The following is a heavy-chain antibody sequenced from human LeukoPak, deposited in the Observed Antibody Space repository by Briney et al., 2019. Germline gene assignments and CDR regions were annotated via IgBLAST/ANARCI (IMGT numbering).Heavy chain of an antibody. D-gene: IGHD5-12*01. Sequence: GGSLRLSCATSGFTVSSSYLSWVRQAPGKGLEWVSVIYSDGSTYYADSVKGRFTISRDNSKNTLFLQMNSLRAEDTAVYYCARWVVATMFDYWGPGTLVTVS. V-gene: IGHV3-66*01. CDR3: ARWVVATMFDY. CDR1: GFTVSSSY. CDR2: IYSDGST. J-gene: IGHJ4*02.